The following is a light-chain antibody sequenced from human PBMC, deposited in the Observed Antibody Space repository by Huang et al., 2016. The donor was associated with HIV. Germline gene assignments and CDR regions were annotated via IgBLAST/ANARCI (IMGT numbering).Light chain of an antibody. V-gene: IGKV1-27*01. CDR3: QKYNNAPYT. CDR1: QDIRNY. Sequence: DIHMTQSPSSLSSSVGERVTITCRASQDIRNYLAWYQQKPGTAPKLLIYAASTLQSGVPSRFSGSGSGTDFTLTISSLQPEDVATYYCQKYNNAPYTFGQGTKLEIK. CDR2: AAS. J-gene: IGKJ2*01.